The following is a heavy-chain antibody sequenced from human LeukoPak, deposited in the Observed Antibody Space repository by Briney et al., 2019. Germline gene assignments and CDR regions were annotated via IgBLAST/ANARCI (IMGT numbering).Heavy chain of an antibody. V-gene: IGHV3-30*04. CDR3: ARGYYDSSGYYGDYFDY. Sequence: PGGSLRLSCAASGFTFSSYAMHWVRQAPGKGLEWVAVISYDGSNKYYADSVKGRFTISRDNSKNTLYLQMNSLRAEDTAVYYCARGYYDSSGYYGDYFDYWGQGTLVTVSS. CDR2: ISYDGSNK. CDR1: GFTFSSYA. J-gene: IGHJ4*02. D-gene: IGHD3-22*01.